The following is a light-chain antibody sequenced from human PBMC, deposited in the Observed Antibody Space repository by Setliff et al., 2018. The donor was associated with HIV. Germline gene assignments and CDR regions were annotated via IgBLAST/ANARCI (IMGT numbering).Light chain of an antibody. CDR1: TNDVGNYNY. Sequence: QSALAQPASVSGSPGQSITVSCTGTTNDVGNYNYVSWYQQHPGKAPKLMIYDVTNRPSGVSNRFSGSKSANTASLTISGPQAEDEADYYCSSYASSGTLMVFGTGTKV. J-gene: IGLJ1*01. CDR2: DVT. CDR3: SSYASSGTLMV. V-gene: IGLV2-14*03.